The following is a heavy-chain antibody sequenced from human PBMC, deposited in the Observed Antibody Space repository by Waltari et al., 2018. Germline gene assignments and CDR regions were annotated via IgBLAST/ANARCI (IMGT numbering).Heavy chain of an antibody. CDR3: ARGGPALLEWELLWSSPGPFDI. J-gene: IGHJ3*02. V-gene: IGHV4-4*07. D-gene: IGHD1-26*01. Sequence: QVQLQESGPGLVKPSETLSLTCTVSGGSISSYYWSWIRPPAGQGLEWIGRIYTSGSTNYNPSLKSRVTMSVDTSKNQFSLKLSSVTAADTAVYYCARGGPALLEWELLWSSPGPFDIWGQGTMVTVSS. CDR1: GGSISSYY. CDR2: IYTSGST.